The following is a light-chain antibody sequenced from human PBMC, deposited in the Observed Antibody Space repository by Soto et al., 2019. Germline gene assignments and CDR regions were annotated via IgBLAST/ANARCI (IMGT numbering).Light chain of an antibody. CDR3: QQYGSSGT. CDR2: GAS. V-gene: IGKV3-20*01. J-gene: IGKJ1*01. CDR1: QSVGKY. Sequence: EIVMTQSPATLSLSPGERATLSCRASQSVGKYLVWYQQKPGQAPRLLIYGASSRATGIPDRFSGSGSGTDFTLTISRLEPEDFAVYYCQQYGSSGTFGQGTKVDIK.